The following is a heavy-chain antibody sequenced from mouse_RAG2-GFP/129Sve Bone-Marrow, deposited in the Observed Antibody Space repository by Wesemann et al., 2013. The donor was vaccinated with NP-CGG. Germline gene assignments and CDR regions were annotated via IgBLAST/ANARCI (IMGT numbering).Heavy chain of an antibody. Sequence: QVQLQQPGAELVKPGAPVKLSCKASGYTFTSYWMNWVKQRPGRGLEWIGRIDPSDSETHYNQKFKDKATLTVDKSSSTAYIQLSSLTSEDSAVYYCARKSSGYVYAMDYWGQGTSVTVSS. J-gene: IGHJ4*01. CDR1: GYTFTSYW. V-gene: IGHV1-69*02. CDR2: IDPSDSET. D-gene: IGHD3-1*01. CDR3: ARKSSGYVYAMDY.